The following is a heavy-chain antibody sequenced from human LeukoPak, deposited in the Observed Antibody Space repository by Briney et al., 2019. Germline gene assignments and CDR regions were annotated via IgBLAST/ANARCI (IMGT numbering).Heavy chain of an antibody. D-gene: IGHD6-13*01. CDR3: ARDKEEYSSSWYYFDY. J-gene: IGHJ4*02. CDR2: IIPIFGTA. V-gene: IGHV1-69*13. CDR1: GYTFTSYG. Sequence: SVKVSCKASGYTFTSYGISWVRQAPGQGLEWMGGIIPIFGTANYAQKFQGRVTITADESTSTAYMELSSLRSEDTAVYYCARDKEEYSSSWYYFDYWGQGTLVTVSS.